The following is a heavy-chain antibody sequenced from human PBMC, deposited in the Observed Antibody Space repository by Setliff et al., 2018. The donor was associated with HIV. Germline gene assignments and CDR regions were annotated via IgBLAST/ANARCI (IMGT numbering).Heavy chain of an antibody. CDR3: ARVVGYCVVGRCPGHWYFDL. D-gene: IGHD2-15*01. Sequence: RASVKVSCKPSGYTFISYGISWVRQAPGQGLEWIGWISGYNANTNYALELQGRLTMTTDTSTRTAYMELWNLRSDDTAVYYCARVVGYCVVGRCPGHWYFDLWGRGTLVTVSS. CDR1: GYTFISYG. V-gene: IGHV1-18*01. CDR2: ISGYNANT. J-gene: IGHJ2*01.